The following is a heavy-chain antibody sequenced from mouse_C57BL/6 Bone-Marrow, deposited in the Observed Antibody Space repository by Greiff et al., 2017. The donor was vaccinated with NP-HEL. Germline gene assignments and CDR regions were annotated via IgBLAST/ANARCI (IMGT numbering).Heavy chain of an antibody. V-gene: IGHV1-64*01. Sequence: QVQLQQPGAELVKPGASVKLSCKASGYTFTSYWMHWVKQRPGQGLEWIGMIHPNSGSTNYNEKFKSKATLTVDKSSSTAYMQLSSLTSEDSAVYYCASMITTRRYYFDYWGQGTTLTVSS. CDR1: GYTFTSYW. D-gene: IGHD2-4*01. CDR3: ASMITTRRYYFDY. J-gene: IGHJ2*01. CDR2: IHPNSGST.